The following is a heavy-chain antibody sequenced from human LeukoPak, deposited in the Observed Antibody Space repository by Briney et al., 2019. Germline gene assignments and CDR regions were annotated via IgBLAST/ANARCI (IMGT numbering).Heavy chain of an antibody. CDR1: GATFTSYA. Sequence: SVKVSCKASGATFTSYAINWVRQAPGQGLEWMGGIIPNFGATNYAQKFQGRVTMTTEESTSTAYMELRSPRSAATAVYYSGRAGEVYTADYWGQGTLVTVSS. D-gene: IGHD3-10*01. J-gene: IGHJ4*02. CDR3: GRAGEVYTADY. CDR2: IIPNFGAT. V-gene: IGHV1-69*05.